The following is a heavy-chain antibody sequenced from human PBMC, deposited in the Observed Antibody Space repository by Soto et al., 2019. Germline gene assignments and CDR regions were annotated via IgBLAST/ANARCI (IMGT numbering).Heavy chain of an antibody. V-gene: IGHV4-61*01. Sequence: PAEALCLTCSVSGASVSIGSSDWSWIRQPRGKGLEWIGFIYNNETFNYNPSLKSRVTLSVDTSKHQFSLKLSSVTAAGTAVYYCARVPLRYSSSHNFDSWGQGAMVTVSS. J-gene: IGHJ4*02. D-gene: IGHD6-19*01. CDR2: IYNNETF. CDR3: ARVPLRYSSSHNFDS. CDR1: GASVSIGSSD.